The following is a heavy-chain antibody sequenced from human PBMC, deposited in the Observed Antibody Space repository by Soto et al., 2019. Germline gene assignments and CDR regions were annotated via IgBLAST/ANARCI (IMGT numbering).Heavy chain of an antibody. CDR3: ARDRQQLASIYGMDV. CDR2: ISSSSSYI. V-gene: IGHV3-21*01. Sequence: LRLSCAASGFTFSSYSMNWVRQAPGKGLEWVSSISSSSSYIYYADSVKGRFTISRDNAKNSLYLQMNSLRAEDTAVYYCARDRQQLASIYGMDVWGQGTTVTVSS. D-gene: IGHD6-13*01. CDR1: GFTFSSYS. J-gene: IGHJ6*02.